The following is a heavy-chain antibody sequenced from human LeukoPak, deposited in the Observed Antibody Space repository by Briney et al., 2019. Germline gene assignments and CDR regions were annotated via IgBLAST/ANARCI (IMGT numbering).Heavy chain of an antibody. D-gene: IGHD3-3*01. V-gene: IGHV1-8*01. Sequence: RASVTVSCKASGYTFTSYDINWVRQAAGQGLEWMGWMNPNSGNTDYAQKFQGRVTMTRNTSISTAYMELSSLRSEDTAVYYCARGISFDFWSGYYPRQDYYYGMDVWGQGTTVTVSS. CDR1: GYTFTSYD. J-gene: IGHJ6*02. CDR3: ARGISFDFWSGYYPRQDYYYGMDV. CDR2: MNPNSGNT.